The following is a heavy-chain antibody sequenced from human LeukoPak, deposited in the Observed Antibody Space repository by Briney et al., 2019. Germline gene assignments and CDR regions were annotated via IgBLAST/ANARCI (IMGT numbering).Heavy chain of an antibody. CDR1: DDSISDYY. CDR3: ASKIGSPYYFDY. V-gene: IGHV4-59*12. J-gene: IGHJ4*02. Sequence: SETLSLTCTVSDDSISDYYRGWIRQPPGKGLEWIGYFHNSGTSTYNPSLKSRVTISADTSKNQFSLKLSSVTAADTAVYYCASKIGSPYYFDYWGQGTLVTVSS. CDR2: FHNSGTS. D-gene: IGHD2/OR15-2a*01.